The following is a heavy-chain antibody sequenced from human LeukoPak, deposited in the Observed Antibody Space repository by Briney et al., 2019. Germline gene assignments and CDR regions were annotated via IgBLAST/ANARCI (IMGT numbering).Heavy chain of an antibody. D-gene: IGHD6-6*01. V-gene: IGHV4-59*01. CDR3: AREAQSSSGDYFDY. Sequence: SETLSLTCAVYGGSFSGYYWSWIRQPPGKGLEWIGYIYYSGSTNYNPSLKSRVTISVDTSKNQFSLKLSSVTTADTAVYYCAREAQSSSGDYFDYWGQGTLVTVSS. J-gene: IGHJ4*02. CDR1: GGSFSGYY. CDR2: IYYSGST.